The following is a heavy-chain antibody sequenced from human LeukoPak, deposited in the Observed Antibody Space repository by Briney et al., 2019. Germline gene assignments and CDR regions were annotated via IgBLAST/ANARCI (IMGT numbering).Heavy chain of an antibody. J-gene: IGHJ4*02. Sequence: ASVKVSCKTSGYTFTGYYMHWVRQAPGQGLEYMGWINPSSGGTDYAQKFQGRVTMTRDSSISTAYMELSSLRSDDTAMYYCARVPPGDGYSYGYWGQGTLVTVSS. CDR3: ARVPPGDGYSYGY. D-gene: IGHD5-18*01. V-gene: IGHV1-2*02. CDR1: GYTFTGYY. CDR2: INPSSGGT.